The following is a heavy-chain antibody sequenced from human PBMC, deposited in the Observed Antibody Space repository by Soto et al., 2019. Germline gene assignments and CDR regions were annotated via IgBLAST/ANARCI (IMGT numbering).Heavy chain of an antibody. Sequence: ESGGGSVQPGRSLRLSCVASGFTFESYAMYWVRQVPGKGLEWVSGISWNSGSIGYEDSVKGRFTISRDNAQKSLYLEMNSLRVEDTAFYYCVKDIHEQWLVSHFEYWGQGALVTVSS. CDR2: ISWNSGSI. CDR3: VKDIHEQWLVSHFEY. D-gene: IGHD6-19*01. CDR1: GFTFESYA. V-gene: IGHV3-9*01. J-gene: IGHJ4*02.